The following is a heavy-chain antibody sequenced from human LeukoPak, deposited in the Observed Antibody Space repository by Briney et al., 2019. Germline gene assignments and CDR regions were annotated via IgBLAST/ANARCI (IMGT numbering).Heavy chain of an antibody. V-gene: IGHV4-61*02. CDR1: GGSISSGSYY. CDR2: IYTSGST. J-gene: IGHJ4*02. D-gene: IGHD6-13*01. CDR3: ARAGSSSWLYYFDY. Sequence: PSETLSLTCTVSGGSISSGSYYWSWIRQPAGKGLEWIGRIYTSGSTNYNPSLKSRVTISVDTSKNQFSLKLSSVTAADTAVYYCARAGSSSWLYYFDYWGQGTLVTVSS.